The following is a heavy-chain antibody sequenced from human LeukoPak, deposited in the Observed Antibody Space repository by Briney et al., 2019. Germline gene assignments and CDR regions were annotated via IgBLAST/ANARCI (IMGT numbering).Heavy chain of an antibody. J-gene: IGHJ4*02. CDR1: GFTFGDAW. D-gene: IGHD3-16*01. Sequence: GGSLRLSCAASGFTFGDAWMSWVRQAPGKGLQWVGRIKSNTDGGTTDYAAAVKGRFTVSRDDSKATVYLQVNSLKTEDTAVYYCTPAWGTSDDFDYWGQGTLVTVSS. CDR3: TPAWGTSDDFDY. V-gene: IGHV3-15*01. CDR2: IKSNTDGGTT.